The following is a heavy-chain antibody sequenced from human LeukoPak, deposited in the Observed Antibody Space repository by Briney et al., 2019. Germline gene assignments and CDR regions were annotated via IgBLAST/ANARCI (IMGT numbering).Heavy chain of an antibody. Sequence: SETLSLTCTVSGGSISSYCWSWIRQPPGKGLEWIGYIYYSGSTDYNPSLKSRVTTSVDTSKNQFSLKLSSVTAADTAVYYCARQYLGEFDLWSQGTLVTVSS. CDR1: GGSISSYC. CDR3: ARQYLGEFDL. CDR2: IYYSGST. V-gene: IGHV4-59*08. J-gene: IGHJ5*02. D-gene: IGHD3-16*01.